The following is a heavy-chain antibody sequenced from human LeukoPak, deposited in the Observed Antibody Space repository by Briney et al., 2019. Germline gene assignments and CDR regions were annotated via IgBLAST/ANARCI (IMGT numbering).Heavy chain of an antibody. CDR2: IDPSDSYT. Sequence: GESLKISCKGSGYSFTSYWISWVRQMPGKGLEWMGRIDPSDSYTNYSPSFQGHVTISADKSISTAYLQWSSLKASDTAMYYCARFKGIAAAGIDWFDPWGQGTLVTVSS. J-gene: IGHJ5*02. CDR1: GYSFTSYW. D-gene: IGHD6-13*01. V-gene: IGHV5-10-1*01. CDR3: ARFKGIAAAGIDWFDP.